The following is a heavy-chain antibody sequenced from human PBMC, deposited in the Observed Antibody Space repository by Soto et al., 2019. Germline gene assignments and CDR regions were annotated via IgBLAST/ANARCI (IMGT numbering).Heavy chain of an antibody. V-gene: IGHV3-33*01. CDR1: GFTFSSYG. D-gene: IGHD1-26*01. Sequence: PGGSLRLSCAASGFTFSSYGMHWVRQAPGKGLEWVAVIWYDGSNKYYADSVKGRFTISRDNSKNTLYLQMNSLRAEDTAVYYCARDEGLGYSGSYYVVHWPFSPDYWGQGTLVTSPQ. J-gene: IGHJ4*02. CDR2: IWYDGSNK. CDR3: ARDEGLGYSGSYYVVHWPFSPDY.